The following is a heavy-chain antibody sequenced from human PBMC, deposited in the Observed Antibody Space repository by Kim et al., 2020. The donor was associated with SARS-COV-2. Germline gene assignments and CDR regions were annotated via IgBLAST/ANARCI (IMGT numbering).Heavy chain of an antibody. D-gene: IGHD4-4*01. V-gene: IGHV4-39*01. J-gene: IGHJ6*02. Sequence: LKSRVTISVDTSKNQFSLKLSSVTAADPAVYYCASETTSYYYYYYGMDVWGQGTTVTVSS. CDR3: ASETTSYYYYYYGMDV.